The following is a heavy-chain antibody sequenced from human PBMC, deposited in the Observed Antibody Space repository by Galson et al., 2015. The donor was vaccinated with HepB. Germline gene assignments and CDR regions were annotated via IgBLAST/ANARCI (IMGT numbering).Heavy chain of an antibody. J-gene: IGHJ4*02. Sequence: SLRLSCAASGFTFSTYWMHWVRQPPGRGLDWVSRINSDGSRTNYADSVKGRFTISRDNAKNTLYLQMNSLRAEDTAVYFCARGWIFDNWGQGTLVTVSS. CDR2: INSDGSRT. CDR1: GFTFSTYW. D-gene: IGHD5-12*01. V-gene: IGHV3-74*01. CDR3: ARGWIFDN.